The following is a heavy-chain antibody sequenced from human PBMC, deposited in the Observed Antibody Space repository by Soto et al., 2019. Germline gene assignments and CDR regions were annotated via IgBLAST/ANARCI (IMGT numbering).Heavy chain of an antibody. CDR2: IYPGDSDT. CDR3: ARHPLTYYYDSSGYIRGYYYYGMDV. D-gene: IGHD3-22*01. V-gene: IGHV5-51*01. Sequence: GESLKLSCKGSGYSFTSYWIGWVRQMPGKGLEWMGIIYPGDSDTRYSPSFQGQVTISADKSISTAYLQWSSLKASDTAMYYCARHPLTYYYDSSGYIRGYYYYGMDVWGQGTTVTVSS. CDR1: GYSFTSYW. J-gene: IGHJ6*02.